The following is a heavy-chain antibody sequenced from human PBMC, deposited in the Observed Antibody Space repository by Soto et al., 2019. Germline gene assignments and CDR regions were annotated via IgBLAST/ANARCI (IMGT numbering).Heavy chain of an antibody. CDR3: ARRWGGTFDY. CDR2: TYHSGNP. V-gene: IGHV4-30-2*02. Sequence: PSETLSLTCDVSGDNISTGGYTWAWIRQPPGKALEWIGHTYHSGNPYYNPSLKSRVTISVDTSKNQFSLKLSSVTAADTAVYYCARRWGGTFDYWGQGTLVTVSS. D-gene: IGHD2-21*01. CDR1: GDNISTGGYT. J-gene: IGHJ4*02.